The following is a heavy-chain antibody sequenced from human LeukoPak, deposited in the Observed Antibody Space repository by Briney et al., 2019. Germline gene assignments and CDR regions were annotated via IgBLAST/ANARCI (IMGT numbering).Heavy chain of an antibody. CDR3: ARVRQKMVRGVKGLSTPLDY. Sequence: SETLSLTCAVSGASIDSHSWWSWVRQPPGKGLEWIGEINHSGSTNYNPSLKSRVTISVDTSKNQFSLKLSSVTAADTAVYYCARVRQKMVRGVKGLSTPLDYWGQGTLVTVSS. J-gene: IGHJ4*02. D-gene: IGHD3-10*01. CDR1: GASIDSHSW. V-gene: IGHV4-4*02. CDR2: INHSGST.